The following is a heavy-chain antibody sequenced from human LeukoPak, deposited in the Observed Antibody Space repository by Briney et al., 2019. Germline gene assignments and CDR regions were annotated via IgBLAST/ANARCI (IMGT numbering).Heavy chain of an antibody. V-gene: IGHV3-7*01. J-gene: IGHJ4*02. CDR3: AWDVAGALDF. CDR1: GFTFSRYW. D-gene: IGHD6-19*01. Sequence: GGSLRLSCAATGFTFSRYWMAWVRQAPGKGLEWVANIRGDAGDKGYADSVKGRFTISRDNGKNSLYLQMNSLTDEDTAVYYCAWDVAGALDFWGQGTLPIVSS. CDR2: IRGDAGDK.